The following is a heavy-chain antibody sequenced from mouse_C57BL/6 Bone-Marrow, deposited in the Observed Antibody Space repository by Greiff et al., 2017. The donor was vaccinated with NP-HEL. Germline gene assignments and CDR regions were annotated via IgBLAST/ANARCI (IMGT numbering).Heavy chain of an antibody. J-gene: IGHJ2*01. Sequence: QVQLQQPGAELVMPGASVKLSCKASGYTFTSYWMHWVKQRPGQGLEWIGEIDPSDSYTNYNRKFKGKSTLTVDKSSSTAYMQLSSLTSEDSAVYYCARSLTFFDYWGQGTTLTVSS. V-gene: IGHV1-69*01. CDR1: GYTFTSYW. D-gene: IGHD1-3*01. CDR3: ARSLTFFDY. CDR2: IDPSDSYT.